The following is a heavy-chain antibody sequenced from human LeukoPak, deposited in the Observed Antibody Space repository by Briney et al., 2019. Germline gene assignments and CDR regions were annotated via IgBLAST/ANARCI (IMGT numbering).Heavy chain of an antibody. CDR2: INAGDDNT. CDR1: GYTFTNYT. V-gene: IGHV1-3*03. D-gene: IGHD6-13*01. J-gene: IGHJ4*02. Sequence: ASVKVSCKASGYTFTNYTIHWVRQAPGQRLEWIGWINAGDDNTKYSQEFQGRVTITRDTSASTAYIELSSLGSEDTAVYYCAIQQHLGRVGDYWGQGTLVTVSS. CDR3: AIQQHLGRVGDY.